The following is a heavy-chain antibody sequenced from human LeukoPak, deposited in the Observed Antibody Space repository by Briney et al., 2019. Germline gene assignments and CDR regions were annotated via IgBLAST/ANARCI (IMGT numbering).Heavy chain of an antibody. Sequence: SETLSLTCAVYGGSFSGYYWSWIRQPPGKGLEWIGEINHSGSTNYNPSLKSRVTISVDTSKNQFSLKLSSVTAADTAVYYCARELGYSSNWFDPWGQGTLVTVSS. CDR3: ARELGYSSNWFDP. CDR2: INHSGST. J-gene: IGHJ5*02. D-gene: IGHD2-15*01. CDR1: GGSFSGYY. V-gene: IGHV4-34*01.